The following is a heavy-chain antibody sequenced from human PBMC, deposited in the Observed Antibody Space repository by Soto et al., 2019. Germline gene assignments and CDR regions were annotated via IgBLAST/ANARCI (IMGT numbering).Heavy chain of an antibody. D-gene: IGHD3-22*01. CDR3: AREHYYDSSGYYLDWFDP. J-gene: IGHJ5*02. Sequence: SETLSLTCTVSGGSISSYYWSWIRQPPGKGLEWIGYIYYSGSTNYSPSLKSRVTISVDTSKNQFSLNLSSVTAADTAVYYCAREHYYDSSGYYLDWFDPWGQGTLVTVSS. CDR2: IYYSGST. CDR1: GGSISSYY. V-gene: IGHV4-59*01.